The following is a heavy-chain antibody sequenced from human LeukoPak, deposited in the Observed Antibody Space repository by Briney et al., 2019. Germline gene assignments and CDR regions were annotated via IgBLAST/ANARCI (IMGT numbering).Heavy chain of an antibody. D-gene: IGHD1-1*01. CDR2: ISCSYII. Sequence: GGSLRLSCAASRITLSVSNMSSVGQAPGKGLEWVAYISCSYIIYYADSVKGRFTISRDNAKNSLYLQMNSLRAEDTAVYYRSRGSRTGWNRYYIDYSGQGTLVTVSS. V-gene: IGHV3-69-1*01. CDR1: RITLSVSN. J-gene: IGHJ4*02. CDR3: SRGSRTGWNRYYIDY.